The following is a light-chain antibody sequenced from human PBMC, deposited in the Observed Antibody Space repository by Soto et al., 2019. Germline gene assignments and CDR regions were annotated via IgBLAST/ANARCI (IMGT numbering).Light chain of an antibody. CDR2: SGN. CDR3: AAWDDSLNGRV. J-gene: IGLJ1*01. CDR1: SPNIGSNT. V-gene: IGLV1-44*01. Sequence: QSVLTQPPSASGTPGQRVTISCSGSSPNIGSNTLNWYQQLPGTAPKLLIYSGNQRPSGVPDRFSGSKSGTSASLAISGLQSEDEADYYCAAWDDSLNGRVFGTGTKVTVL.